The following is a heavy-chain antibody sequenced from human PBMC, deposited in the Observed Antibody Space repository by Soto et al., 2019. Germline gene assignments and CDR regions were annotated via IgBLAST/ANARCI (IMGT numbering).Heavy chain of an antibody. CDR1: GDSVSSESAT. D-gene: IGHD3-3*02. CDR3: ARGSAVLAS. Sequence: PSQTLSLTCAISGDSVSSESATWNWIRQSPSRGLEWLGRTYYRSKWYSAHALSVKSRISITADTSKNQVSLQLISVSPEDTAVYYCARGSAVLASWGQGIPVNVSS. J-gene: IGHJ4*02. CDR2: TYYRSKWYS. V-gene: IGHV6-1*01.